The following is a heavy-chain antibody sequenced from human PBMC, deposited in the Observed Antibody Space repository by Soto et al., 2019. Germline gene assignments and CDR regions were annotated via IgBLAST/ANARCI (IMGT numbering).Heavy chain of an antibody. CDR3: ARDQDTAMALDY. V-gene: IGHV3-7*01. CDR2: IKQDGSEK. J-gene: IGHJ4*02. Sequence: LRLSCAASGFTFSSYAMSWVRQAPGKGLEWVANIKQDGSEKYYVDSVKGRFTISRDNAKNSLYLQMNSLRAEDTAVYYCARDQDTAMALDYWGQGTLVTVSS. D-gene: IGHD5-18*01. CDR1: GFTFSSYA.